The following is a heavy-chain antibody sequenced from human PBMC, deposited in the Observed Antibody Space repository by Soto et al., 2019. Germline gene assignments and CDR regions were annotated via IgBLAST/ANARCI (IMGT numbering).Heavy chain of an antibody. CDR1: GGSISSYY. Sequence: SETLSLTCTVSGGSISSYYWSWIRQPPGKGLEWIGYIYYSGSTNYNPSLKSRVTISVDTSKNQFSLKLSSVTAADTAVYYCARDRETEFDPWGQGTLVTVSS. CDR2: IYYSGST. V-gene: IGHV4-59*01. CDR3: ARDRETEFDP. J-gene: IGHJ5*02.